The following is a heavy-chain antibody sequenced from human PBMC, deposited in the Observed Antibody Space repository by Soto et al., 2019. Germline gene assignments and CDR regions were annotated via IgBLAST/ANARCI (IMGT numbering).Heavy chain of an antibody. Sequence: QVQLQESGPGLVKPSQTLSLTCTVSGGSISSGGYYWSWIRQHPGKGLEWIGYIYYSGSTYYNPSLKSRVTISVDTSKNQFSLKLSSVTAADTAVYYCARDSLAGGAAALMDYYYYGMDVWGQGTTVTVSS. CDR2: IYYSGST. J-gene: IGHJ6*02. D-gene: IGHD6-13*01. V-gene: IGHV4-31*03. CDR1: GGSISSGGYY. CDR3: ARDSLAGGAAALMDYYYYGMDV.